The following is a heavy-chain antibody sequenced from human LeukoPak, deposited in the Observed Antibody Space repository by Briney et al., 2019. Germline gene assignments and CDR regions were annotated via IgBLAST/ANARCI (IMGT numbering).Heavy chain of an antibody. CDR1: GFTFSSYG. D-gene: IGHD3-10*01. Sequence: GGSLRLSCAASGFTFSSYGMHWVRQAPGKGLEWVAVIWYGGSNKYYADSVKGRFTISRDNSKNTLYLQMNSLRAEDTAVYYCAKAAARITPFDWFDPWGQGTLVTVSS. CDR3: AKAAARITPFDWFDP. J-gene: IGHJ5*02. CDR2: IWYGGSNK. V-gene: IGHV3-30*02.